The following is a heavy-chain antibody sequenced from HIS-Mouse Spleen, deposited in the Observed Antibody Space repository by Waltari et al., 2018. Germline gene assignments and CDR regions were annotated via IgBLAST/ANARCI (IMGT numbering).Heavy chain of an antibody. V-gene: IGHV4-39*07. CDR2: IYYSGST. CDR3: ARVYYDFWSGYYY. Sequence: QLQLQESGPGLVMPSETPSLTCPVSGGSISSSSYYWGWIRQPPGKGLEWIGSIYYSGSTYYNPSLKSRVTISVDTSKNQFSLKLSSVTAADTAVYYCARVYYDFWSGYYYWGQGTLVTVSS. J-gene: IGHJ4*02. D-gene: IGHD3-3*01. CDR1: GGSISSSSYY.